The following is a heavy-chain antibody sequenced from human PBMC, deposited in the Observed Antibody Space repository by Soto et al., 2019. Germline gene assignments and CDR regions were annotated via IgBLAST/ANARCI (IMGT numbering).Heavy chain of an antibody. D-gene: IGHD3-10*01. V-gene: IGHV3-11*01. CDR3: ARASLELWSLDV. CDR1: GFTFSDYY. Sequence: PGGSLRLSCAASGFTFSDYYMSWIRQAPGKGLEWVSYISSSGSTTYYADSVKGRFTISRDNAKNSLYLQMNSLRAEDTAVYYCARASLELWSLDVWGQGTTVTVSS. J-gene: IGHJ6*02. CDR2: ISSSGSTT.